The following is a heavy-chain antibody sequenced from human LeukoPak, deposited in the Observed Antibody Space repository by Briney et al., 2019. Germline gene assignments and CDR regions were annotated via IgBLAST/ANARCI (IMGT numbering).Heavy chain of an antibody. D-gene: IGHD1-1*01. V-gene: IGHV1-2*02. CDR3: ARSVPLMYYMDV. J-gene: IGHJ6*03. CDR1: GHTITVYY. CDR2: INPNSGGT. Sequence: ASVKVSCKASGHTITVYYMHWVRQAPGQGLEWMGWINPNSGGTNYAQKFQGRVTMTRDTSISTAYMELSRLRSDGTAVYYCARSVPLMYYMDVWGKGTTVTVSS.